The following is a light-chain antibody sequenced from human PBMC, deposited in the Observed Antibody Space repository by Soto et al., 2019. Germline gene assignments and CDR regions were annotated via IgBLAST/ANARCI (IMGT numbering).Light chain of an antibody. J-gene: IGKJ3*01. V-gene: IGKV3-20*01. Sequence: EIVLTQSPGTLSLSPGERATLSCRASQSVSSKYLAWYQQKPGQAPRVLIYGTSIRASGVPDRFSGGGSGTDFSLTITRLEPEDFAVYYCQQYGSSLFTFGPGTKVDFK. CDR1: QSVSSKY. CDR2: GTS. CDR3: QQYGSSLFT.